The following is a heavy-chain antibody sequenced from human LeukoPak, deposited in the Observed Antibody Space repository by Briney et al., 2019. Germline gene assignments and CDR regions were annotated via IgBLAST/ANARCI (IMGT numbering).Heavy chain of an antibody. V-gene: IGHV3-30*19. J-gene: IGHJ4*02. D-gene: IGHD1-14*01. Sequence: PERSLRLSCAASGFTFSSYGMHWVRQAPGKGLEWVAVISYDGSNKYYADSVKGRFTISRDNSKNTLYLQMNSLRAEDTAVYYCARGGGTIIDYWGQGTLVTVSS. CDR1: GFTFSSYG. CDR2: ISYDGSNK. CDR3: ARGGGTIIDY.